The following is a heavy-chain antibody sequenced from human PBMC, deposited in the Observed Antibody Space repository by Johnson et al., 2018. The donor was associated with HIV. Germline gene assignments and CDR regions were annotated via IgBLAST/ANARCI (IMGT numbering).Heavy chain of an antibody. CDR1: GFTFSSYW. D-gene: IGHD3-22*01. Sequence: VQLVESGGGLVQPGGSLRLSCAASGFTFSSYWMHWVRQAPGKGLVWVSRINSDGSSTSYADSVKGRFTISRHNAKNTLYLQMNSLRAEDTAVYYCAKPVQYYYDSSGYYSDAFDIWGQGTMVTVSS. CDR2: INSDGSST. CDR3: AKPVQYYYDSSGYYSDAFDI. J-gene: IGHJ3*02. V-gene: IGHV3-74*01.